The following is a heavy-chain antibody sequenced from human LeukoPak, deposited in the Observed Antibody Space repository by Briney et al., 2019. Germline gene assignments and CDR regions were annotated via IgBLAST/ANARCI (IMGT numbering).Heavy chain of an antibody. CDR1: GFTFSSYS. D-gene: IGHD5-18*01. V-gene: IGHV3-21*01. J-gene: IGHJ4*02. Sequence: PGGSLRLSCAASGFTFSSYSMNWVRQAPGKGLEWVSSISSSSSYIHYADSVKGRFTISRDNAKNSLYLQMNSLRAEDTAVYYCGRVTAIGFTSDYWGQGTLVTVSS. CDR3: GRVTAIGFTSDY. CDR2: ISSSSSYI.